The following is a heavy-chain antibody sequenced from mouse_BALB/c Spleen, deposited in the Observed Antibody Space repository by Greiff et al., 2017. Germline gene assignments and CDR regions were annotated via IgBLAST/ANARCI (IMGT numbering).Heavy chain of an antibody. D-gene: IGHD1-1*01. CDR3: ARGSYYVFAY. CDR2: INPGSGGT. Sequence: VQLQQSGAELVRPGTSVKVSCKASGYAFTNYLIEWVKQRPGQGLEWIGVINPGSGGTNYNEKFKGKATLTADKSSSTAYMQLSSLTSDDSAVYFCARGSYYVFAYWGQGTLVTVSA. J-gene: IGHJ3*01. V-gene: IGHV1-54*01. CDR1: GYAFTNYL.